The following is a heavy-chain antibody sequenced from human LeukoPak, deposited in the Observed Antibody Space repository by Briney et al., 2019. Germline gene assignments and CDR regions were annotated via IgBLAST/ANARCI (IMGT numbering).Heavy chain of an antibody. V-gene: IGHV3-7*01. CDR3: ARDRPITIFGVVILP. D-gene: IGHD3-3*01. CDR1: GFTFSYHW. Sequence: GGSLRLSCAASGFTFSYHWMTWVRQAPGKGLEWVANIKNDGAVKNYVDSVKGRFAISRDNAKNSLYLQMNSLRAEDTAVYYCARDRPITIFGVVILPWGQGTLVTVSS. J-gene: IGHJ5*02. CDR2: IKNDGAVK.